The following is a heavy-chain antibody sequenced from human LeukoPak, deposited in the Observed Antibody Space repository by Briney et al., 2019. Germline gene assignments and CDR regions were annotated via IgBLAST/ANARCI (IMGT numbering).Heavy chain of an antibody. J-gene: IGHJ4*02. CDR2: INPSGGST. V-gene: IGHV1-46*01. CDR1: GYAFTSYY. Sequence: ASVKVSCKASGYAFTSYYMHWVRQAPGQGLEWMGIINPSGGSTSYAQKFQGRVTMTRDTSTSTVYMELSSLRSEDTAVYYCARDSSGWYGIDYWGQGTLVTVSS. D-gene: IGHD6-19*01. CDR3: ARDSSGWYGIDY.